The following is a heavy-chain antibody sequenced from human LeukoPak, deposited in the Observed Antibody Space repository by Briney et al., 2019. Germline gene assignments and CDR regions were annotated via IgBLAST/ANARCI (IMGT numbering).Heavy chain of an antibody. D-gene: IGHD1-26*01. Sequence: GGSLRLSCAASGFTFSSYWMNWARQAPGKGLEWVASINHNGNVNYYVDSVKGRFTISRDNAKNSLYLQMSNLRAEDTAVYYCARDLGGSYDYWGQGTLVTVSS. V-gene: IGHV3-7*03. CDR1: GFTFSSYW. CDR2: INHNGNVN. CDR3: ARDLGGSYDY. J-gene: IGHJ4*02.